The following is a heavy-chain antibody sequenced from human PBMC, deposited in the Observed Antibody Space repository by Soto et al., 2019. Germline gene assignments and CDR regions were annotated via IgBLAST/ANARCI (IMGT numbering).Heavy chain of an antibody. Sequence: GGSLRLSCAASGFTFDDYTLHWVRQAPGKGLEWVSLISWDGNSTYYADSVKGRFTISRDNSKNSLYLQMNSLRSEDTALYYCAKERAVVVPDTINYFGMAVWGQGTTVTVYS. CDR2: ISWDGNST. V-gene: IGHV3-43*01. D-gene: IGHD2-2*01. CDR1: GFTFDDYT. J-gene: IGHJ6*02. CDR3: AKERAVVVPDTINYFGMAV.